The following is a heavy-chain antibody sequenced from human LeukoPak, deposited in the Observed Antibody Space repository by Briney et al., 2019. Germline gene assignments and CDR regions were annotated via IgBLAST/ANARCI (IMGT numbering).Heavy chain of an antibody. CDR1: GFTFGDYF. J-gene: IGHJ6*02. D-gene: IGHD2-2*01. Sequence: GGSLRLSCAASGFTFGDYFMNWFRLRPGKGLEWISYISSPGTTVYYSDSVRGRYTLSRDNAKNSVFLQMNSLRVEDTALYYCARGEKYPSRFGMDVWGQGTTVTVSS. CDR3: ARGEKYPSRFGMDV. CDR2: ISSPGTTV. V-gene: IGHV3-11*01.